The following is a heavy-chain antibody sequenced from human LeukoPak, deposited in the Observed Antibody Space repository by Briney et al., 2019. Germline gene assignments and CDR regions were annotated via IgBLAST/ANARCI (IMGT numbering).Heavy chain of an antibody. CDR2: ISYDGSNK. Sequence: GGSLRLSCAASGFTFGSYAMHWVRQAPGKGLEWVAVISYDGSNKYYADSVKGRFTISRDNSKNTLYLQMNSLRAEDTAVYYCARDSLVVVIAIPFDWGQGTLVTVSS. V-gene: IGHV3-30-3*01. CDR1: GFTFGSYA. D-gene: IGHD2-21*01. J-gene: IGHJ4*02. CDR3: ARDSLVVVIAIPFD.